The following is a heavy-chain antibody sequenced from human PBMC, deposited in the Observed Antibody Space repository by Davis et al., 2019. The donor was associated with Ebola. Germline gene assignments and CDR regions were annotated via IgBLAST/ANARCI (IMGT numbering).Heavy chain of an antibody. Sequence: HSQTLSLTCAISGDSVSSGGWNWIRQSPSRGLEWLGRTYFSSKWYHDYAVSVKSRITINPDTSKNQFSLQLNSVTPEDTALYYCARGLLRGGMDVWGEGTTVTVSS. CDR1: GDSVSSGG. D-gene: IGHD3-10*01. CDR2: TYFSSKWYH. CDR3: ARGLLRGGMDV. V-gene: IGHV6-1*01. J-gene: IGHJ6*04.